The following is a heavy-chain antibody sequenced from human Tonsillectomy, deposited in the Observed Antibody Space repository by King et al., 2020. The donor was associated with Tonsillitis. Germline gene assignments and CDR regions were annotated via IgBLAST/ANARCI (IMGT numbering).Heavy chain of an antibody. V-gene: IGHV4-30-2*01. D-gene: IGHD1-26*01. CDR3: ARDSGSYYSLNWYFDL. J-gene: IGHJ2*01. Sequence: LQLQESGSGLVKPSQTLSLTCAVSGGSISSGGYSWSWIRQPPGKGLEWIGYIYHSGSTYYNPSLKSRVTISVDRSKNQFSLKLSSVTAADTAVYYCARDSGSYYSLNWYFDLGGRGTLVTVSS. CDR2: IYHSGST. CDR1: GGSISSGGYS.